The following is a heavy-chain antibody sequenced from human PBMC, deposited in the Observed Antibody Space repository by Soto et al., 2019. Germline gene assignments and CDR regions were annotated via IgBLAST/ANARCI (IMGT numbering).Heavy chain of an antibody. CDR3: ARGPYDSWEVQDDIDLYYYYGMDV. CDR2: INHSGST. V-gene: IGHV4-34*01. CDR1: GGSFSGYY. D-gene: IGHD3-16*01. Sequence: SETLSLTCAVYGGSFSGYYWSWIRQPPGKGLEWIGEINHSGSTNYNPSLKSRVTISVDTSKNQFSLKPSSVTAADTAVYYCARGPYDSWEVQDDIDLYYYYGMDVWGQGTTVTVSS. J-gene: IGHJ6*02.